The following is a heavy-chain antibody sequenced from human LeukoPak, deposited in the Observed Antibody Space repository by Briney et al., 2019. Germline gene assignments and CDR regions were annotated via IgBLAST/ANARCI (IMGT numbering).Heavy chain of an antibody. CDR2: ISNSGSSI. D-gene: IGHD3-10*01. Sequence: GGSLRLSCAASGFTFSDEYMSWIRQAPGRGLEWISYISNSGSSISYADSVEGRFTISRDNAKNSLFLQMSSLRAEDTAVYYCEGFGKGSGGGYWGQGTLVTVSS. J-gene: IGHJ4*02. V-gene: IGHV3-11*01. CDR1: GFTFSDEY. CDR3: EGFGKGSGGGY.